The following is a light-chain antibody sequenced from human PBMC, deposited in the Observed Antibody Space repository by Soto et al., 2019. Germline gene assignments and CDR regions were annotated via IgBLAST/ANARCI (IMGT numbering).Light chain of an antibody. CDR2: DVR. J-gene: IGLJ3*02. Sequence: QSALTQPASVSGSPGQSITISCTGTSSDVGGYNYVSWYQQYPGKAPKLMIYDVRNRPSGVSNRFSGSKSGNTASLTIYGLQAEDEADYYRNSYTTSSTVVFGGGTKLTVL. CDR3: NSYTTSSTVV. CDR1: SSDVGGYNY. V-gene: IGLV2-14*01.